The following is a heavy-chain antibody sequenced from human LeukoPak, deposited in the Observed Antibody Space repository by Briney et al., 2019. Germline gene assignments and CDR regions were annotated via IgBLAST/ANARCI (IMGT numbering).Heavy chain of an antibody. J-gene: IGHJ5*02. Sequence: PSETLSLTCTVSGGSISSSSYYWGWIRQPPGKGLEWIGSIYYSGSTYYNPSLKSRVSISVDTSKNQFSLKLSSVTAADTAVYYCARHPKTTAVSRRGAWFDPWGQGTLVTVSS. CDR3: ARHPKTTAVSRRGAWFDP. CDR1: GGSISSSSYY. CDR2: IYYSGST. D-gene: IGHD4-11*01. V-gene: IGHV4-39*01.